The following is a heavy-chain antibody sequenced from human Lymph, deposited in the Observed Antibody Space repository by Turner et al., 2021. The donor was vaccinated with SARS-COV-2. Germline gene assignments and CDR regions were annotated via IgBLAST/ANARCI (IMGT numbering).Heavy chain of an antibody. J-gene: IGHJ4*02. CDR1: GGSFSSSSLC. CDR2: FYYSGSN. D-gene: IGHD3-10*01. CDR3: ARLVRRAEYYFDY. Sequence: QLPLQESGPGLWKPAKTLSLTCTVSGGSFSSSSLCWGWIRQPPGRWLVWIGHFYYSGSNYYNPSLKSRFTISVDTSKSQFSLKLSSVTAADTAVYYCARLVRRAEYYFDYWGQGTLVTVSS. V-gene: IGHV4-39*01.